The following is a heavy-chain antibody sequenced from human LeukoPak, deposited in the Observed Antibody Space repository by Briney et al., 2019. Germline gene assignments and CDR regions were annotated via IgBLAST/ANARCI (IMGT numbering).Heavy chain of an antibody. CDR3: ARDFGCSGGSCYSFDY. CDR2: IYDSGST. Sequence: PSETLSLTCTVSGGSIRSSYYYWGWIRQPPGKGLEWIGSIYDSGSTYYNPSLKSRVTISVDTSKNQFSLKLSSVTAADTAVYYCARDFGCSGGSCYSFDYWGQGTLVTVSS. D-gene: IGHD2-15*01. J-gene: IGHJ4*02. CDR1: GGSIRSSYYY. V-gene: IGHV4-39*07.